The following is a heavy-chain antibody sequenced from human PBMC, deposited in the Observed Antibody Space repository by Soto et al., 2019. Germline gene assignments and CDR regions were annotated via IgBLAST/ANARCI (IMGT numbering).Heavy chain of an antibody. V-gene: IGHV3-53*01. CDR2: IYSGGST. Sequence: GGSLRLSCAASGFTVSSNYMSWVRQAPGKGLEWVSVIYSGGSTYYADSVKGRFTISRDNSKNTLYLQMNSLRAEDTAVYYCARDGPYYDILTGYHYFDYWGQGTLVTVSS. CDR1: GFTVSSNY. J-gene: IGHJ4*02. D-gene: IGHD3-9*01. CDR3: ARDGPYYDILTGYHYFDY.